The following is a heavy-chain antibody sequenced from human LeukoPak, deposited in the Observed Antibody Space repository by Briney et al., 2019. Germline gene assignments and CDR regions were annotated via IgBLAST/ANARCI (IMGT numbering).Heavy chain of an antibody. V-gene: IGHV3-23*01. CDR1: GLAVSTSV. D-gene: IGHD3-16*01. J-gene: IGHJ4*02. CDR3: AKVGVRINLGDY. CDR2: IKDADAKP. Sequence: GGSLRLSCATSGLAVSTSVIYWFRQAPGKGLEWVSDIKDADAKPSYADSVKGRFTISRDNSKNTVYLEMNSLRAEDTALYYCAKVGVRINLGDYWGQGTLVTVSS.